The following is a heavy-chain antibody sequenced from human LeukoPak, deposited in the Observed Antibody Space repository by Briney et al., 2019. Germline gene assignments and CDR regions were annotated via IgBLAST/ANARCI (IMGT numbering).Heavy chain of an antibody. D-gene: IGHD3-3*01. J-gene: IGHJ4*02. CDR3: TRALRLNYDFWSGYYPPGDFDY. V-gene: IGHV3-49*04. Sequence: SLRLSCTASGFTFGDYAMSWVRQAPGKGLEWVGFIRSKAYGGTTEYAASVKGRFTISRDDSKSIAYLQMNSLKTEDTAVYYCTRALRLNYDFWSGYYPPGDFDYWGQGTLVTVSS. CDR2: IRSKAYGGTT. CDR1: GFTFGDYA.